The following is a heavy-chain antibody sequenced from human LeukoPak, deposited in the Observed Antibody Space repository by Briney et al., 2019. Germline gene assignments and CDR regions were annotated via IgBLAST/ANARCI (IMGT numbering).Heavy chain of an antibody. D-gene: IGHD2-21*02. J-gene: IGHJ5*02. CDR1: GLPFSTYS. CDR2: ISPDGTSR. Sequence: GGSLRLSCAASGLPFSTYSMHWVRQPPGKGLVWVSRISPDGTSRAYADSVQGRFIISRDSAKNTLFLQMNSLTFEDTAVYYCTRDGGLLPDTWGKGTLVTVSS. V-gene: IGHV3-74*01. CDR3: TRDGGLLPDT.